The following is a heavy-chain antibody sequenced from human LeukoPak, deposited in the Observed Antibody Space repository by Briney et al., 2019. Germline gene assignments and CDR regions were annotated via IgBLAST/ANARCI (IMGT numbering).Heavy chain of an antibody. CDR1: GGSISSHY. J-gene: IGHJ2*01. CDR2: IYYTGNT. CDR3: ARHYDFFDV. Sequence: ETLSLTCTVSGGSISSHYWSWIRQPPGKGLEWIGYIYYTGNTNYNPSLKSRVTISVDTSKNQFSLKLSSVTAADTAVYYCARHYDFFDVWGRGTLVTVSS. D-gene: IGHD3-3*01. V-gene: IGHV4-59*08.